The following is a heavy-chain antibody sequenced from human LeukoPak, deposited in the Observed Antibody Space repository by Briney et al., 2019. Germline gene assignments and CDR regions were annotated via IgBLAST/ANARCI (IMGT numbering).Heavy chain of an antibody. CDR2: ISSSDTT. CDR3: AAGAFGGFDY. D-gene: IGHD3-16*01. Sequence: GGSLRLSCAAYGFTFSSYGMNWVRQAPGNGLEWVSYISSSDTTYYADSVKGRFTISRNNAKNSLYLQMNSLRDEDTAVYYCAAGAFGGFDYWGQGTLVTVSS. CDR1: GFTFSSYG. V-gene: IGHV3-48*02. J-gene: IGHJ4*02.